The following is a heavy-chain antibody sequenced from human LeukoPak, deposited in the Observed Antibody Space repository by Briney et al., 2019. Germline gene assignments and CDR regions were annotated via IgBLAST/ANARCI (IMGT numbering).Heavy chain of an antibody. CDR1: GFTLSSYA. CDR2: ISYDGSNK. D-gene: IGHD3-10*01. CDR3: ARARARFGDFDP. Sequence: GESLTLSCAASGFTLSSYAMQWVREAAGTGLKRVAVISYDGSNKYYADSVKGRFTISRDNSKNTLYLQMNSLRAEDTAVYYCARARARFGDFDPWGQGTLVTVSS. V-gene: IGHV3-30-3*01. J-gene: IGHJ5*02.